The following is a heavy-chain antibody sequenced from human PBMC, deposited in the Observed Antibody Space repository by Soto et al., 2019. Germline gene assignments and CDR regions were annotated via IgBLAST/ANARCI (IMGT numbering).Heavy chain of an antibody. D-gene: IGHD2-2*01. J-gene: IGHJ4*02. CDR1: EFSFSTYS. Sequence: GGPLRLSYAASEFSFSTYSMIWVRQAPGKGLEWVSSISSSGSYKYYADSLKGRFTISRDNAKNSLYLQMNSLRAEDTAMYYCARNQAPEVVVQLDYWGQGTLVTVSS. CDR2: ISSSGSYK. CDR3: ARNQAPEVVVQLDY. V-gene: IGHV3-21*01.